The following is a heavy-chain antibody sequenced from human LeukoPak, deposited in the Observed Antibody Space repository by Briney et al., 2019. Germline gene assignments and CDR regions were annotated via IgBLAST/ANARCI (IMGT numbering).Heavy chain of an antibody. CDR2: ISYDGSNE. Sequence: PGGSLRLSCAASGFTFSTYGMHWVRQAPGKGLEWVAVISYDGSNEYYADSVKGRFTISRDNSKNTLYLQMNSLRAEDTAVYYCAKDAYGYYDFWSGFYFDYWGQGTLVTVSS. V-gene: IGHV3-30*18. D-gene: IGHD3-3*01. J-gene: IGHJ4*02. CDR3: AKDAYGYYDFWSGFYFDY. CDR1: GFTFSTYG.